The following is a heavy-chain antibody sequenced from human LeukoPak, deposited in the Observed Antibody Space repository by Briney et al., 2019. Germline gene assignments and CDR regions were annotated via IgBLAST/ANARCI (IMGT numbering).Heavy chain of an antibody. CDR1: GGSISSGDYY. J-gene: IGHJ3*02. Sequence: PSQTLSLTCTVSGGSISSGDYYWSWIRQPPGKGLEWIGYIYYSGSTYYNPSLKSRVTISVDTSKNQFSLKLSSVTAADTAVYYCARDPKYCSSTSCPYDAFDIWGQGTMVTVSS. D-gene: IGHD2-2*01. CDR2: IYYSGST. V-gene: IGHV4-30-4*08. CDR3: ARDPKYCSSTSCPYDAFDI.